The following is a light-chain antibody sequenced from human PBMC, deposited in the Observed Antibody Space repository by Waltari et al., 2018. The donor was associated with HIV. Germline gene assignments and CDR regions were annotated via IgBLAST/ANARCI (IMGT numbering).Light chain of an antibody. Sequence: QMTQSPSTLSAFVGDRDTITCRASQNIKDYLAWYHKKPGKAPKLLSYKASTLQSGVPSRFSGSGSGTDFTLTSSSLQPDDFATYYCQHNDGWPWTFGQGTKAE. CDR1: QNIKDY. CDR2: KAS. J-gene: IGKJ1*01. V-gene: IGKV1-5*03. CDR3: QHNDGWPWT.